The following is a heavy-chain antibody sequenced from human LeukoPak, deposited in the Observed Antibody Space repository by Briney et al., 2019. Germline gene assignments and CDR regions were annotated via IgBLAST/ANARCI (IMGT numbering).Heavy chain of an antibody. J-gene: IGHJ5*02. Sequence: ASVKVSCKASGYTFTGYYMHWVRQAPGQGLEWMGWINPNSGGTNYAQKFQGRVTMIRDTSISTAYIELSRLRSDDTAVYYCAGDGGLDYYGLGSSQNWFDPWGQGTLVTVSS. CDR3: AGDGGLDYYGLGSSQNWFDP. D-gene: IGHD3-10*01. V-gene: IGHV1-2*02. CDR2: INPNSGGT. CDR1: GYTFTGYY.